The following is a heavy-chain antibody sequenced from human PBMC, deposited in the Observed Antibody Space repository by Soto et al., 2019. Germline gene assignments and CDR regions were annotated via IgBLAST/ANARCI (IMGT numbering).Heavy chain of an antibody. Sequence: GESLKISCKGSGYSFTSYWIAWVRQMPGKGLECMGSIDPGDSNTRYSPSFEGQVTISADKSINTAYLQWSSLTASDSAMYYCARPFDTSGWYDHWGQGTLVTVSS. D-gene: IGHD6-19*01. CDR1: GYSFTSYW. J-gene: IGHJ5*02. CDR3: ARPFDTSGWYDH. V-gene: IGHV5-51*01. CDR2: IDPGDSNT.